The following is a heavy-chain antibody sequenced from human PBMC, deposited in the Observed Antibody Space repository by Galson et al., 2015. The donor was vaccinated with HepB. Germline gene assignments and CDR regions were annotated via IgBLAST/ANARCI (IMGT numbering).Heavy chain of an antibody. CDR3: ARVRPLPFSGYYYTDAFDI. J-gene: IGHJ3*02. CDR1: GFTFSDYY. V-gene: IGHV3-11*06. Sequence: SLRLSCAASGFTFSDYYMSWIRQAPGKGLEWVSYISSSSSYTNYADSVKGRFTISRDNAKNSLYLQMNSLRAEDTAVYYCARVRPLPFSGYYYTDAFDIWGQGTMVTVSS. D-gene: IGHD3-22*01. CDR2: ISSSSSYT.